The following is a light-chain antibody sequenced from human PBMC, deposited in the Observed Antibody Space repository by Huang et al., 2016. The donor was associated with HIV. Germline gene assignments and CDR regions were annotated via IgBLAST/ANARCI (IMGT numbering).Light chain of an antibody. CDR1: QRVSSY. J-gene: IGKJ4*01. V-gene: IGKV3-11*01. CDR3: QQRSNWPPT. CDR2: DAS. Sequence: EIVLTQSPATLSLSPGERATLSCRASQRVSSYLAWYQQKPGQAPRLLIYDASNRATGIPARFSGSGSGTDFTRTISSLEPEDFAVYYCQQRSNWPPTFGGGTKVEIK.